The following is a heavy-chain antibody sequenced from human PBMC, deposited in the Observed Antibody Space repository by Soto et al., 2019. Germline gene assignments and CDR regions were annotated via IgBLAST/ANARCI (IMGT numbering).Heavy chain of an antibody. CDR1: GYTFTSYG. J-gene: IGHJ1*01. CDR3: ASTPTHYGDYVVQH. V-gene: IGHV1-18*01. Sequence: ASVKVSCKASGYTFTSYGISWVRQAPGQGLEWMGWISAYNGNTNYAQKLQGRVTMTTDTSTSTAYMELRSLRSDDTAVYYCASTPTHYGDYVVQHWGQGTLVTVSS. CDR2: ISAYNGNT. D-gene: IGHD4-17*01.